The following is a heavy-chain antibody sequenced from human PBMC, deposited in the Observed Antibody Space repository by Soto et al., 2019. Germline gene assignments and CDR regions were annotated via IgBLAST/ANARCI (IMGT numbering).Heavy chain of an antibody. Sequence: SETMSVSTTVACGSMCRYYLSWLRQSPGRRVESLGYISCIXSTYYNPSPKSRVTIAADTSKNQFSLSMNCMIAADTALYYFGRADAEASVGDGGQGTLVTVSS. CDR2: ISCIXST. CDR3: GRADAEASVGD. CDR1: CGSMCRYY. J-gene: IGHJ4*02. V-gene: IGHV4-59*01. D-gene: IGHD2-15*01.